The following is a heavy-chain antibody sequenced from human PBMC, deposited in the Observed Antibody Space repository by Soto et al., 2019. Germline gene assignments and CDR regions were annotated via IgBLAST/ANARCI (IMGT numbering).Heavy chain of an antibody. J-gene: IGHJ4*02. Sequence: SETLSLTCTVSGGSISSGGYYWSWIRQHPGKGLEWIGYIYYSGSTYYNPSLKSRVTISVDTSKNQFSLKLSSVTAADTAVYYCARDASDYGEFYFDYWGQGTLVIVSS. D-gene: IGHD4-17*01. V-gene: IGHV4-31*03. CDR2: IYYSGST. CDR1: GGSISSGGYY. CDR3: ARDASDYGEFYFDY.